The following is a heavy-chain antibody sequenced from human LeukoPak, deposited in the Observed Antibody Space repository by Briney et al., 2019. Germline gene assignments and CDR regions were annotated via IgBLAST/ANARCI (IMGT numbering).Heavy chain of an antibody. CDR3: ARARGYSYPFDY. J-gene: IGHJ4*02. CDR1: GGSFSGYY. CDR2: INHSGST. D-gene: IGHD5-18*01. Sequence: SETLSLTCAVYGGSFSGYYWSWIRQPPGKGLEWIGEINHSGSTNYNPSLKSRVTISVDTSKNQFSLKLSSVTAADTAVYYCARARGYSYPFDYWGQGTLVTVSS. V-gene: IGHV4-34*01.